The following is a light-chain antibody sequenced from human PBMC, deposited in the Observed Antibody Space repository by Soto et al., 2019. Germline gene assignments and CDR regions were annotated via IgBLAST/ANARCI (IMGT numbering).Light chain of an antibody. CDR3: QHDGNTPWT. Sequence: ETVLTQSPGTLSLSPGERVTLSCRASQSVCSRCFAWYPQKPGQSPRRLIYGASTRATGIPDRFSGSGSGSDVTITSSRLEPDDFAVYAWQHDGNTPWTFGQGTKVGIK. CDR2: GAS. J-gene: IGKJ1*01. CDR1: QSVCSRC. V-gene: IGKV3-20*01.